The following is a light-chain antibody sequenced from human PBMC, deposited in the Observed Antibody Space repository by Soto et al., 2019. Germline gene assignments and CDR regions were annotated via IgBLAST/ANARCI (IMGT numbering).Light chain of an antibody. CDR1: QRLANSF. J-gene: IGKJ5*01. CDR2: DTS. Sequence: EFVLTQSPGTLSLSPGERATLSCRASQRLANSFIAWYQQKPGQAPRLLIYDTSSRASGIPDRFSGSGSGTDFTLTISRLETEDFAVFYCQQYGTSEIMFGQGTRLEIK. CDR3: QQYGTSEIM. V-gene: IGKV3-20*01.